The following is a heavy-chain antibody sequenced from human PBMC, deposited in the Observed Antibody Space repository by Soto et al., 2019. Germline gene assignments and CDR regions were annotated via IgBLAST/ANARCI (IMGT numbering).Heavy chain of an antibody. CDR1: GYIFTDYY. Sequence: VASVKVSCKASGYIFTDYYLHWVRQAPGQGLEYMGWINPHPGGTKYSQRFQGRLTMTGGTLLLNWLTSDDTAVYYCARSLSTTGARLDYWGQGTLVTVSS. D-gene: IGHD4-4*01. CDR2: INPHPGGT. V-gene: IGHV1-2*02. CDR3: ARSLSTTGARLDY. J-gene: IGHJ4*01.